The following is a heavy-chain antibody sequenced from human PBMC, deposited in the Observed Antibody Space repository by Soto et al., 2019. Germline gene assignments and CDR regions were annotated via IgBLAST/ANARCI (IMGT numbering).Heavy chain of an antibody. J-gene: IGHJ4*02. CDR1: GFSLSTYGVG. CDR2: IFWNDDK. CDR3: AHRVIGPAAPQIDS. Sequence: QITLKESGPTLVKPTQPLTLTCSFPGFSLSTYGVGVAWIRQPPGKALEWLALIFWNDDKFYTSSLRNRLTITKDTSKNQVILTLTNMEPEDAATYYCAHRVIGPAAPQIDSWGPGTLVTVSS. V-gene: IGHV2-5*01. D-gene: IGHD6-6*01.